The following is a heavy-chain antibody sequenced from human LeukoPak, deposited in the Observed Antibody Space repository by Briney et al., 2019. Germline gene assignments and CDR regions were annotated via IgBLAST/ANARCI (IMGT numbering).Heavy chain of an antibody. J-gene: IGHJ4*02. CDR1: GFTFSSYA. CDR3: AKPGILWWLAELYFDY. D-gene: IGHD2-21*01. Sequence: PGGSLRLSCAASGFTFSSYAMSWVRQAPGKGLEWVSAISGSGGSTYYADSVKGQFTISRDNSKNTLYLQMNSLRAEDTAVYYCAKPGILWWLAELYFDYWGQGTLVTVSS. V-gene: IGHV3-23*01. CDR2: ISGSGGST.